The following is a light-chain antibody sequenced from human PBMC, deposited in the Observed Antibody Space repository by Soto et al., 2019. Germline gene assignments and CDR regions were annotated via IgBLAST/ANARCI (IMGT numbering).Light chain of an antibody. CDR3: AAWDDSLRGVV. CDR2: RNN. V-gene: IGLV1-47*01. Sequence: QSVLTQPPSASGTPGQRVTISCSGSSSNIGSNYVYWYQQLPVTAPKLLIYRNNQRPSGVPDRFSGSKSGTSASLAISGLRSEDEADYYCAAWDDSLRGVVFGGGTKLTVL. CDR1: SSNIGSNY. J-gene: IGLJ2*01.